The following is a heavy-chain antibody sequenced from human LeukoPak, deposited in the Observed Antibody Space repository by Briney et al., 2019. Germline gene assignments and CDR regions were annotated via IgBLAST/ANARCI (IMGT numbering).Heavy chain of an antibody. Sequence: ASVKVSCKASGYTFTSYDINWVRQATGQGLEWMGWMNPNSGNTGYAQKFQDRVTVTTDRSTSTVHMELRSLRSDDTAVYYCARESIAMVRGADGMDVWGQGTTVTVSS. J-gene: IGHJ6*02. V-gene: IGHV1-8*02. CDR2: MNPNSGNT. CDR1: GYTFTSYD. D-gene: IGHD3-10*01. CDR3: ARESIAMVRGADGMDV.